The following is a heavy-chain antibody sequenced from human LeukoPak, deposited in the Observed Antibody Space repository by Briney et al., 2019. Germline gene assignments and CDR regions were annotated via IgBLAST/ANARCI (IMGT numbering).Heavy chain of an antibody. J-gene: IGHJ4*02. Sequence: SETLSLTSTVSNDSISSGDYYWNWIRQPPGKGLEWIGYIFHRGGTSYNPYLKSRISFSVDTSQNRFSLKLSSVTDADTAVYYCVREILYCSGGSCYRGPFDNWGQGTLVTVSA. CDR2: IFHRGGT. V-gene: IGHV4-30-4*01. CDR1: NDSISSGDYY. D-gene: IGHD2-15*01. CDR3: VREILYCSGGSCYRGPFDN.